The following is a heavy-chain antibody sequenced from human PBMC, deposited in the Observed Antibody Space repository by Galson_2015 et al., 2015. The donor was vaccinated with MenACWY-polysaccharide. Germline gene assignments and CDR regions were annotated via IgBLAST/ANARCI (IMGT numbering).Heavy chain of an antibody. Sequence: SLRLSCAASGFTFSNYWMSWVRQAPGKGLEWVANIKQDGSEKYYVDSVKGRFTISRDNAKTSLYLQMNSLRAEDTAMYYCASQTWTGYFDDWGQGSLVTVSS. CDR1: GFTFSNYW. J-gene: IGHJ4*02. D-gene: IGHD3-10*01. CDR3: ASQTWTGYFDD. V-gene: IGHV3-7*03. CDR2: IKQDGSEK.